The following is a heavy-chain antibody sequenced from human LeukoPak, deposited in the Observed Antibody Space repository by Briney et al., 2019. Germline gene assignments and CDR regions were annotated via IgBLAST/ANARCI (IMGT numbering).Heavy chain of an antibody. CDR3: AYLDYDILTGSDY. CDR2: INHSGST. D-gene: IGHD3-9*01. CDR1: GGSFSGYY. J-gene: IGHJ4*02. Sequence: SETLSLTCAVYGGSFSGYYWSWIRQPPGKGLEWIGEINHSGSTNYNPSLKSRVTISVDTSKNQFSLKLSSVTAADTAVYYCAYLDYDILTGSDYWGQGTLVTVSS. V-gene: IGHV4-34*01.